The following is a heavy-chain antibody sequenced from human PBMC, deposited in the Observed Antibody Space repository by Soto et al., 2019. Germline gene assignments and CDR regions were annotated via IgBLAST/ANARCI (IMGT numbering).Heavy chain of an antibody. J-gene: IGHJ4*02. CDR2: MYYSGNT. CDR3: ASGPYFDY. Sequence: SETLSLTCSVSGDSISSYYWSWIRQPPGKGLEWIAYMYYSGNTNYNPSLKSRVTMSVETSKNQFSLRLSSVAAADTAVYYCASGPYFDYWSQGTLVTVSS. V-gene: IGHV4-59*01. CDR1: GDSISSYY.